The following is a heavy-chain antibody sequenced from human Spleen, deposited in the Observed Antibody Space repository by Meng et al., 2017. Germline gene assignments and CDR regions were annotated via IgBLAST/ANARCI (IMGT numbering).Heavy chain of an antibody. V-gene: IGHV4-39*07. CDR2: INRAGYT. D-gene: IGHD3-16*01. Sequence: QLQLQESGPGLVKPSETLSLTCAVSGDSISSASFFWSWIRHHPGKGLEWIGEINRAGYTFYNPSLNSRVTMSVDTSKNHFSLRLSSVTVADTAVYYCARITTRWFGPWGQGTLVTVSS. J-gene: IGHJ5*02. CDR3: ARITTRWFGP. CDR1: GDSISSASFF.